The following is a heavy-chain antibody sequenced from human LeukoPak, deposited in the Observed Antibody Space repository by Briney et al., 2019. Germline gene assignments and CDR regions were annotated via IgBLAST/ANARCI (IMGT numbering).Heavy chain of an antibody. Sequence: GGSLRLSCAASGFTFSSYAMSWVRQAPGKGLGWVSAISGSGGSTYYADSVKGRFTISRDNSKNTLYLQMNSLRAEDTAVYYCAKGGVGATTKGPGIDYWGQGTLVTVSS. D-gene: IGHD1-26*01. CDR1: GFTFSSYA. CDR2: ISGSGGST. J-gene: IGHJ4*02. CDR3: AKGGVGATTKGPGIDY. V-gene: IGHV3-23*01.